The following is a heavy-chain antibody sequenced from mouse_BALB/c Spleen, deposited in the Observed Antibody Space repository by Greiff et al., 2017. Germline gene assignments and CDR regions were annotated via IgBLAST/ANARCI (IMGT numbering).Heavy chain of an antibody. CDR2: INSNGGST. J-gene: IGHJ3*01. CDR1: GFTFSSYG. V-gene: IGHV5-6-3*01. CDR3: ARDGYDRFAY. D-gene: IGHD2-2*01. Sequence: EVMLVESGGGLVQPGGSLKLSCAASGFTFSSYGMSWVRQTPDKRLELVATINSNGGSTYYPDSVKGRFTISRDNAKNTLYLQMSSLKSEDTAMYYCARDGYDRFAYWGQGTLVTVSA.